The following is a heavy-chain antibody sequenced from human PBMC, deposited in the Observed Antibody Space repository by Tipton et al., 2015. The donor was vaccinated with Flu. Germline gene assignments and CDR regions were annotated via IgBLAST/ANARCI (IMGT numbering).Heavy chain of an antibody. CDR1: GGPITSGADY. CDR3: ARMEWTVTTPRYFDL. J-gene: IGHJ2*01. V-gene: IGHV4-31*03. D-gene: IGHD4-17*01. Sequence: TLSLTCTVSGGPITSGADYWSWIHQHPGKGLEWIGHIYYIGTTNYNPSLKSRVTISMDTSKNQFSLKLSSMTAADTAVYYCARMEWTVTTPRYFDLWGRGTLVTVSS. CDR2: IYYIGTT.